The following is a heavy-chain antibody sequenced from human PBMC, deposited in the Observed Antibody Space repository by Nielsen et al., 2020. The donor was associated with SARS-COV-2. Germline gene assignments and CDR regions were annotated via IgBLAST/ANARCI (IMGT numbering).Heavy chain of an antibody. CDR2: ISYDGSNK. Sequence: GGSLRLSCAASGFTFSSYAMHWVRQAPGKGLEWVALISYDGSNKYYADSVKGRFTISRDNSKNTLYLQMNSLRAEDTAVYYCARVAGRPIDYWGQGTLVTVSS. V-gene: IGHV3-30-3*01. CDR1: GFTFSSYA. J-gene: IGHJ4*02. CDR3: ARVAGRPIDY. D-gene: IGHD6-19*01.